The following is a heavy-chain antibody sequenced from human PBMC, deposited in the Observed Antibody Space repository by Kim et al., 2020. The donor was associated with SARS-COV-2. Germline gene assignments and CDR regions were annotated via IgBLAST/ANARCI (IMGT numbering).Heavy chain of an antibody. CDR3: TTELYSSGWRFDY. CDR2: IKSKTDGGTT. J-gene: IGHJ4*02. V-gene: IGHV3-15*01. D-gene: IGHD6-19*01. CDR1: GFTFSNAW. Sequence: GGSLRLSCAASGFTFSNAWMSWVRQAPGKGLEWVGRIKSKTDGGTTDYAAPVKGRFTISRDDSKNTLYLQMNSLKTEDTAVYYCTTELYSSGWRFDYWGQGTLVTVSS.